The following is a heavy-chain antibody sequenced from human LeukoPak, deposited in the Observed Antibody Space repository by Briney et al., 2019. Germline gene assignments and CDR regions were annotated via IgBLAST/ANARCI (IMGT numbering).Heavy chain of an antibody. CDR2: ITTGGPNT. V-gene: IGHV3-23*01. CDR3: AKDGGLWVSAHWGDS. CDR1: GFTLRSYW. J-gene: IGHJ4*02. Sequence: PGGSLRLSCAASGFTLRSYWMSWVRQAPGKGLKWVSTITTGGPNTYYADSVKGRFTVSRDDSKNTLYLQMNSLRAEDTAVYYCAKDGGLWVSAHWGDSWGRGTLVTVSS. D-gene: IGHD7-27*01.